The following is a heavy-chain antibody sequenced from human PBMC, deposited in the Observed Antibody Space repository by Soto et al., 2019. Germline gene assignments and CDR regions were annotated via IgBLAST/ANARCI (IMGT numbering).Heavy chain of an antibody. Sequence: EVQVVESGGGLLHPGGSLRLSCVASGFTFNDNAMHWVRQAPGKGLEWVSAISSNSGNIGYADSVKDRFVISRDNTKNTLYLQVNSLRAEDTALYYCAKGVSTSWLRDGFDVWGQGRMVTVSS. V-gene: IGHV3-9*01. CDR1: GFTFNDNA. D-gene: IGHD2-2*01. CDR3: AKGVSTSWLRDGFDV. J-gene: IGHJ3*01. CDR2: ISSNSGNI.